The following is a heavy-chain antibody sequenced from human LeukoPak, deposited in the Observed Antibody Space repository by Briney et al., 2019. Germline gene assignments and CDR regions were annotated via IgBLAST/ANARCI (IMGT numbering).Heavy chain of an antibody. Sequence: GGSLRLSCAASGFNSRNYWMHWVRQAPGKGLVWVSRINSDGSSTSYADSVKGRFTISRDNVENTLYLQINSLRAEDTAVYYCATDEAATGRLDYWGQGTLVTDSS. CDR3: ATDEAATGRLDY. J-gene: IGHJ4*02. CDR1: GFNSRNYW. D-gene: IGHD1-1*01. CDR2: INSDGSST. V-gene: IGHV3-74*01.